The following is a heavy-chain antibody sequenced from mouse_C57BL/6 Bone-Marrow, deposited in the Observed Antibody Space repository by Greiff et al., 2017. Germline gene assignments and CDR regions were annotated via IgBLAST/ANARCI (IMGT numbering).Heavy chain of an antibody. V-gene: IGHV1-26*01. CDR3: AVYYGSSNYAMDY. D-gene: IGHD1-1*01. J-gene: IGHJ4*01. CDR1: GYTFTDYY. CDR2: INPNNGGT. Sequence: EVQLQQSGPELVKPGASVKISCKASGYTFTDYYMNWVKQSHGKSLEWIGDINPNNGGTSYNQKFKGKATLTVDKSSSTAYMELRSLTSEDSAVYYCAVYYGSSNYAMDYWGPGTSVTVSS.